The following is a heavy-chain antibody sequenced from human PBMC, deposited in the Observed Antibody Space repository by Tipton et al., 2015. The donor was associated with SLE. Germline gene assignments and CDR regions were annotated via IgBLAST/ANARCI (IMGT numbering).Heavy chain of an antibody. CDR3: ARRRGPYSSSQAFDF. D-gene: IGHD3-22*01. CDR2: ISHSGIT. J-gene: IGHJ3*01. CDR1: GGSISTNNYF. V-gene: IGHV4-39*07. Sequence: TLSLTCTVSGGSISTNNYFWAWIRQPPGKGLEWIGSISHSGITHYNPSLNSRLTISVDTSKNHFSLRLSSVTAADTALYYCARRRGPYSSSQAFDFWGQGTMITVSS.